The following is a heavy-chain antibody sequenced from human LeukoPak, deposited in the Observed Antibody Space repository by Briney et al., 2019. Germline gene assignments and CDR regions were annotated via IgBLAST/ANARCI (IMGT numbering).Heavy chain of an antibody. V-gene: IGHV3-21*01. J-gene: IGHJ6*01. CDR2: IISSSNYI. Sequence: PGGSLRLSCAASGPTFSSYTTNCVSQAPGRGIGWVSSIISSSNYIYDEYAEKGRFTITRDNAKNSRYLQMNSLRVEDTAVYYCARGSEGYCSGGGCYYGMDVWGQGTTVTVSS. CDR1: GPTFSSYT. CDR3: ARGSEGYCSGGGCYYGMDV. D-gene: IGHD2-15*01.